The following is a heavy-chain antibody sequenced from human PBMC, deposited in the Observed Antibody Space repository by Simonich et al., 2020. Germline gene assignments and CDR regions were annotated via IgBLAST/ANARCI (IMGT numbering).Heavy chain of an antibody. V-gene: IGHV3-21*01. CDR3: AREIEAGNAFDI. J-gene: IGHJ3*02. Sequence: EVQLVESGGGVVKPGGSLRLSCAASGFTFSSDSMNWVRQVPGKGLEWLSSISSSSSYNYSAESVKGRFTISRDNAKNSLYLQMNRLRAEDTAVYYCAREIEAGNAFDIWGQGTMVTVSS. CDR2: ISSSSSYN. CDR1: GFTFSSDS.